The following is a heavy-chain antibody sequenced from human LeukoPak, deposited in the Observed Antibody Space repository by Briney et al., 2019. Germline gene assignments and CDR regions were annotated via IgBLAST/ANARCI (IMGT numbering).Heavy chain of an antibody. CDR3: AKGSPYGSGSYYFDY. CDR2: ISWNSGSI. J-gene: IGHJ4*02. D-gene: IGHD3-10*01. Sequence: PGGSLRLSCAASGFTFDDYAMHWVRQAPGKGLEWVSGISWNSGSIGYADSVKGRFTISRDNSKNTLYLQMNSLRAEDTAVYYCAKGSPYGSGSYYFDYWGQGTLVTVSS. V-gene: IGHV3-9*01. CDR1: GFTFDDYA.